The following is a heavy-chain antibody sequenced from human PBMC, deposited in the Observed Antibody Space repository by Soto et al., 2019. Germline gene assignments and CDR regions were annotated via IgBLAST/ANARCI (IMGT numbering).Heavy chain of an antibody. J-gene: IGHJ5*02. D-gene: IGHD5-12*01. Sequence: SCTASGFTFGDYAMSWVRQAPGKGLEWVGFIRSKAYGGTTEYAASVKGRFTISRDDSKSIAYLQMNSLKTEDTAVYYCTRDLWLLSVDWFDPWGQGTLVTVSS. V-gene: IGHV3-49*04. CDR1: GFTFGDYA. CDR3: TRDLWLLSVDWFDP. CDR2: IRSKAYGGTT.